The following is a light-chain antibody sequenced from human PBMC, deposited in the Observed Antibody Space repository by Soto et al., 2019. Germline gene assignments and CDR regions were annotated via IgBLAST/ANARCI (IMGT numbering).Light chain of an antibody. CDR2: DAS. Sequence: DIPMTQSPSSLSASVGHRVTITCQASQDISNYLNWYQKKPGKAPKLLIYDASNLETGVPSRFSGSGSGTDFTFTISSLQPEDIATYFCQQYDYLPGTFGPGTTVDIK. CDR1: QDISNY. J-gene: IGKJ3*01. CDR3: QQYDYLPGT. V-gene: IGKV1-33*01.